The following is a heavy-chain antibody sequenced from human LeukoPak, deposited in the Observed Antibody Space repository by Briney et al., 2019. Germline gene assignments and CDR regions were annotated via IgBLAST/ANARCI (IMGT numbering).Heavy chain of an antibody. Sequence: ASVKVSCKASGYTFTSYGITWVRQAPGQGLEWMGIINPSGGSTSHAQKFQGRVTMTRDTSTSTVYMELSSLRSEDTAVYYCARAPSYYDSNVAFDYWGQGTLVTVSS. CDR1: GYTFTSYG. CDR3: ARAPSYYDSNVAFDY. J-gene: IGHJ4*02. V-gene: IGHV1-46*01. D-gene: IGHD3-22*01. CDR2: INPSGGST.